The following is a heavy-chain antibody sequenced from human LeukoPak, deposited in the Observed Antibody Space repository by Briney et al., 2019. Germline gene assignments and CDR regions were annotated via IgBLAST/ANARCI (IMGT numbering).Heavy chain of an antibody. D-gene: IGHD3-10*01. V-gene: IGHV3-7*01. CDR1: RFTFSSYW. Sequence: PGGSLRLSCAASRFTFSSYWMSWVRQAPGKGLEWVANIKQDGSEKYYVDSVKGRFTISRDNAKNSLYLQMNSLRAEDTAVYYCARDTVLLWFGELSDDAFDIWGPGTLVTVSS. CDR3: ARDTVLLWFGELSDDAFDI. J-gene: IGHJ3*02. CDR2: IKQDGSEK.